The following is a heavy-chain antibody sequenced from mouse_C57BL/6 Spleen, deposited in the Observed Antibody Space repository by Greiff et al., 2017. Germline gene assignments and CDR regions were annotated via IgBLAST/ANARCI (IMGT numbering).Heavy chain of an antibody. V-gene: IGHV5-4*01. J-gene: IGHJ4*01. CDR1: GFTFSSYA. CDR2: ISDGGSYT. CDR3: AREGYYYAMDY. Sequence: EVKVEESGGGLVKPGGSLKLSCAASGFTFSSYAMSWVRQTPEKRLEWVATISDGGSYTYYPDNVKGRFTISRDNAKNNLYLQMSQMKAEDTAMYYGAREGYYYAMDYWGQGTSVTVSS.